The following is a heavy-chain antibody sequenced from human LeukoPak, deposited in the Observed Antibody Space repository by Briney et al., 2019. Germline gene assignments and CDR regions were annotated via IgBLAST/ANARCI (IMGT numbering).Heavy chain of an antibody. CDR1: GFTFSSYG. V-gene: IGHV3-30*18. D-gene: IGHD1-26*01. CDR3: AKDRSGSFLEGGTFDY. Sequence: PGGSLRLSCAASGFTFSSYGMHWVRQAPGKGLEWVAVISYDGSNKYYADSVKGRFTISRDNSKNTLYLQMNSLRAEDTAVYYCAKDRSGSFLEGGTFDYWGQGTLVTVSS. CDR2: ISYDGSNK. J-gene: IGHJ4*02.